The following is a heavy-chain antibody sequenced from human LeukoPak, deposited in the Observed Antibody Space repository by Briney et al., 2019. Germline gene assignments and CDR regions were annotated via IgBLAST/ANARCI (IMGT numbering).Heavy chain of an antibody. CDR2: ISDSGTT. V-gene: IGHV4-59*01. Sequence: SETLSLTCTVSGAPIRTYYWDWIRQAPGKGLEWIGCISDSGTTYYNPSLKSRVTISLDTSKNHFSLKLTSVTAADTAVYFCTKGYYEPFHYWGEGMMVTVSS. CDR3: TKGYYEPFHY. CDR1: GAPIRTYY. J-gene: IGHJ4*02. D-gene: IGHD3-22*01.